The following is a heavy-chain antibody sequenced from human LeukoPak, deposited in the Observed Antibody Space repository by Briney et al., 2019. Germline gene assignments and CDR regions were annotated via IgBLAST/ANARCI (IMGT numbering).Heavy chain of an antibody. D-gene: IGHD1-7*01. J-gene: IGHJ4*02. CDR3: ARGLGITGTTGGY. V-gene: IGHV3-21*01. Sequence: GGSLRLSCAASGFTFSSYSMNWVRQAPGKGLEWVSSISSSSSYIYYADSVKGRFTISRDNAKNSLYLQMNSLRAEDTAVYYCARGLGITGTTGGYWGQGTLVTVSS. CDR2: ISSSSSYI. CDR1: GFTFSSYS.